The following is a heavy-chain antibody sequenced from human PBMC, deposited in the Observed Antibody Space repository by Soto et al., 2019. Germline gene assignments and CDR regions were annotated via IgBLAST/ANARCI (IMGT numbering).Heavy chain of an antibody. CDR3: ARDVLMWGLASTYYDILTTTGGFDY. D-gene: IGHD3-9*01. Sequence: GASVKVSCKASGYTFTSYGISWVRQAPGQGLEWMGWISAYNGNTNYAQKLQGRVTMTTDTSTSTAYMELRSLRSDDTAVYYCARDVLMWGLASTYYDILTTTGGFDYWGQGTLVTVSS. CDR1: GYTFTSYG. V-gene: IGHV1-18*01. CDR2: ISAYNGNT. J-gene: IGHJ4*02.